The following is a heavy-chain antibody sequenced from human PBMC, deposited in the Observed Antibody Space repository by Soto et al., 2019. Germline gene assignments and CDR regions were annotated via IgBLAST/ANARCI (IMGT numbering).Heavy chain of an antibody. CDR2: IHSDGSST. CDR1: GFTFSYYW. J-gene: IGHJ3*02. D-gene: IGHD1-26*01. V-gene: IGHV3-74*01. Sequence: EVQLAESGGGLVQPGESLRLSCAASGFTFSYYWMHWVRQAPGKGLVWVSHIHSDGSSTTYADSVKGRFTISRDNARNTVYLQMNSLRAEDTAVYYCARGDRGAFDMWGQGTVVTGSS. CDR3: ARGDRGAFDM.